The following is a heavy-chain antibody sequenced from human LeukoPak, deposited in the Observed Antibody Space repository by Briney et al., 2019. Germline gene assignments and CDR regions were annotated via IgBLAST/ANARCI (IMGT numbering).Heavy chain of an antibody. CDR2: IIPILGIA. Sequence: ASVKVSCKASGGTFSSYAISWVRQAPGQGLEWMGRIIPILGIANYARKFQGRVTITADKSTSTAYMELSSLRSEDTAVYYCARPYYYDSSGFDYWGQGTLVTVSS. D-gene: IGHD3-22*01. CDR1: GGTFSSYA. V-gene: IGHV1-69*04. J-gene: IGHJ4*02. CDR3: ARPYYYDSSGFDY.